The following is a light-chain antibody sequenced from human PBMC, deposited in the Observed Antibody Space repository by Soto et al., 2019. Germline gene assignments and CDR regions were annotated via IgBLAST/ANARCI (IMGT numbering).Light chain of an antibody. CDR1: SSDVGGYNY. V-gene: IGLV2-11*01. J-gene: IGLJ2*01. Sequence: QSVLTQPRSVSGSPGQSVTISCTGTSSDVGGYNYVSWYQQHPGKAPKLMIYDVNKWPSGVPDRFSGSKSGNTASLTISGLQAEDEADYYGCSYGGSYVVFGGGTKLTVL. CDR2: DVN. CDR3: CSYGGSYVV.